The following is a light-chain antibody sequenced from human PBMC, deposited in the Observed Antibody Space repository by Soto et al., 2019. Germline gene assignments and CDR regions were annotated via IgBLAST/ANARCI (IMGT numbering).Light chain of an antibody. CDR1: SSDVGGYKY. J-gene: IGLJ1*01. V-gene: IGLV2-14*01. Sequence: QSVLTQPASVSESPGQSITISCTGTSSDVGGYKYVSWYQQHPDKAPKLIIYDVTNRPSGISNRFSGSKSGNTASLTISGLQAEDEADYYCSSYTSISSYVFGTGTKVTVL. CDR2: DVT. CDR3: SSYTSISSYV.